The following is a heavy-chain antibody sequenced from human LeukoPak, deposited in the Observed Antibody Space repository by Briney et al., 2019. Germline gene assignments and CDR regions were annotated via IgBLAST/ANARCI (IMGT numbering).Heavy chain of an antibody. CDR1: GYTFTSYD. D-gene: IGHD3-10*01. Sequence: ASVKVSCKASGYTFTSYDINWVRQATGQGLEWMGWMNPNSGNTGYAQKFQGRVTMTRNTSISTAYMELSSLRPEDTAVYYCARGDHYGSGSYYALYYYYYGMDVWGQGTTVTVSS. CDR2: MNPNSGNT. V-gene: IGHV1-8*01. J-gene: IGHJ6*02. CDR3: ARGDHYGSGSYYALYYYYYGMDV.